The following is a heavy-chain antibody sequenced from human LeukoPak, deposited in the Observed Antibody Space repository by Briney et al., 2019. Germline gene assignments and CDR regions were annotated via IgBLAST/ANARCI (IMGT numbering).Heavy chain of an antibody. V-gene: IGHV1-18*01. CDR1: GYTFSSYG. CDR2: ISAYNGNT. D-gene: IGHD6-13*01. Sequence: ASVKVSCEASGYTFSSYGISWVRQAPGQGLEWMGWISAYNGNTNYAQKLQGRVTMTTDTSTSTAYMELRSLRSDDTAVYYCARVQVAAAVIAEYFQHWGQGTLVTVSS. CDR3: ARVQVAAAVIAEYFQH. J-gene: IGHJ1*01.